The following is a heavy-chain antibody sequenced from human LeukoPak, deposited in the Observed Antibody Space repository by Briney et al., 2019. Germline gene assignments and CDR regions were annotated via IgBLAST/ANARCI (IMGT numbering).Heavy chain of an antibody. CDR3: ARPDSSSGWFDP. V-gene: IGHV5-51*01. D-gene: IGHD6-6*01. CDR2: ISPGDSET. CDR1: AYVFTTYC. J-gene: IGHJ5*02. Sequence: AESLKISCKTSAYVFTTYCIGCLRQMPGKGLEWMGVISPGDSETRYSPSFQGQVTISADKSISTAYLQWSSLKASDTAMYYCARPDSSSGWFDPWGQGTLVTVSS.